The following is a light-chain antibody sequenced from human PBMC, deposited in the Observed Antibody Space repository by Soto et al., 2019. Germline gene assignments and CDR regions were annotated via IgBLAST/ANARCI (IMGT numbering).Light chain of an antibody. CDR2: EDN. J-gene: IGLJ2*01. CDR1: SGSIASNY. Sequence: NFMLTQPHSVSESPGKTVTISCTRSSGSIASNYVQWYQQRPGSAPTTVIYEDNQRPSGVPDRFSGSIDSSFNSASLTISGLKTEDEADYYCQSYDSSNPYVVFGGGTKLTVL. V-gene: IGLV6-57*03. CDR3: QSYDSSNPYVV.